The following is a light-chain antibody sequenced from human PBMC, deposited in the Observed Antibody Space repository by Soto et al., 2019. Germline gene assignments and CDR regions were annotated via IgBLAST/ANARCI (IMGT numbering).Light chain of an antibody. J-gene: IGKJ5*01. CDR1: QSVGSG. CDR2: GAS. CDR3: QQYNYWTIT. V-gene: IGKV3D-15*01. Sequence: EVLITQSPATLSVSPGDRATLSCRASQSVGSGLSWYQQKPDQAPRLLIYGASTRDTGIPARFSGSGSETDFTLTVSSLRSEDSAVYYCQQYNYWTITFGQGTRLEIK.